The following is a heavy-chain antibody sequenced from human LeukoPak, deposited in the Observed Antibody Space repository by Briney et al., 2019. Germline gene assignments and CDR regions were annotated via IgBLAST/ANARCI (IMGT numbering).Heavy chain of an antibody. CDR3: ARDLIAAAGTTWFDP. CDR2: INPSTGAT. D-gene: IGHD6-13*01. J-gene: IGHJ5*02. Sequence: ASVKVSCKASGYTFTGYYMHWVRQAPGQGLEWMGWINPSTGATNYVEKFQGRVTMTRDTSTSTVYMELSSLRSEDTAVYYCARDLIAAAGTTWFDPWGQGTLVTVSS. V-gene: IGHV1-2*02. CDR1: GYTFTGYY.